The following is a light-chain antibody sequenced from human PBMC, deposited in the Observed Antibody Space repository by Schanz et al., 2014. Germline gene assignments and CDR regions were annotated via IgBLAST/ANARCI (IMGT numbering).Light chain of an antibody. J-gene: IGLJ2*01. CDR1: SSDVGGYDY. CDR3: SSYTSSSTLI. CDR2: DVN. Sequence: QSALTQPASVSGSPGQSITISCTGTSSDVGGYDYVSWYQQHPGKAPKLMIYDVNNRPSGVSHRFSGSKSGTTASLTISDLQAEDEADYYCSSYTSSSTLIFGGGTKLT. V-gene: IGLV2-14*03.